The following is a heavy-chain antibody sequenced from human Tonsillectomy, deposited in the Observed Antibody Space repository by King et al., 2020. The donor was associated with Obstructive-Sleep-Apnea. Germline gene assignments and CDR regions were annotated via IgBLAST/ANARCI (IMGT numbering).Heavy chain of an antibody. Sequence: VQLVESGGGLVQPGKSLRLSCVVSGLTFDSYAMSWVRQVPGKGLACVSSISGSGDSTDYAESVKGRFTISRDNNDNTLHLRIDSVRVEDTAVYYCAKVGGVAHTWYYWYFHLWGRGTLVTVSS. J-gene: IGHJ2*01. CDR1: GLTFDSYA. CDR3: AKVGGVAHTWYYWYFHL. CDR2: ISGSGDST. D-gene: IGHD3-16*01. V-gene: IGHV3-23*04.